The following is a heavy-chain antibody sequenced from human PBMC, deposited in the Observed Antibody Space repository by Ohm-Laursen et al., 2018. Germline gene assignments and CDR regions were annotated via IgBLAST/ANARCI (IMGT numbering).Heavy chain of an antibody. Sequence: SLRLSCAASGFTFDDYALHWVRQAPGKGLEWASGISWDSGNTGYADSVKGRFTISRDNAKNSLYLQMNSLRAEDTAVYYCARVPGGPNRITIFWSGYYTGSPAFDIWGQGTMVTVSS. CDR1: GFTFDDYA. D-gene: IGHD3-3*01. CDR3: ARVPGGPNRITIFWSGYYTGSPAFDI. V-gene: IGHV3-9*01. J-gene: IGHJ3*02. CDR2: ISWDSGNT.